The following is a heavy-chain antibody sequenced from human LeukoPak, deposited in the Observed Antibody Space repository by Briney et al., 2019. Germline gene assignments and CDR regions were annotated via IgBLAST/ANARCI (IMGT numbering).Heavy chain of an antibody. CDR2: GYYSGST. CDR1: GGSVSSGSYY. Sequence: PETLSLTCTVSGGSVSSGSYYWSWIRQSPGKGLEWIGYGYYSGSTSYNPSLKSRVIISVDTSKNQFSLKLSSVTAADTAVYYCARVSGNSVYWGQGTLVTVSS. D-gene: IGHD4-23*01. J-gene: IGHJ4*02. V-gene: IGHV4-61*01. CDR3: ARVSGNSVY.